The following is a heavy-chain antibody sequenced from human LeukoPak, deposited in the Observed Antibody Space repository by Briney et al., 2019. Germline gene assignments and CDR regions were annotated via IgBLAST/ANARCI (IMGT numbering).Heavy chain of an antibody. Sequence: ASVKVSCKASGYTFTSYGFSWVRRAPGQGLEWMGWINAYNGNTNYAQKLQGRVTMTTDTSTSTAYMELRSLRFDDTAVYYCARRQGTTLSFDYWGQGTLVTVSS. J-gene: IGHJ4*02. D-gene: IGHD1-1*01. CDR2: INAYNGNT. CDR1: GYTFTSYG. CDR3: ARRQGTTLSFDY. V-gene: IGHV1-18*01.